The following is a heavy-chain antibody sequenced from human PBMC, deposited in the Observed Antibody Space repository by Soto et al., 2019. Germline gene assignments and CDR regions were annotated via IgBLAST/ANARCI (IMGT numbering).Heavy chain of an antibody. D-gene: IGHD1-1*01. CDR2: MNPNSGNT. CDR3: VFSGRTTGYYYGMDV. J-gene: IGHJ6*02. CDR1: GYTFTSYD. Sequence: ASVKVSCKASGYTFTSYDINWVRQATGQGLEWMGWMNPNSGNTGYAQKFQGRVTMTRNTSISTAYMELSSLRSEDTAVYYCVFSGRTTGYYYGMDVWGQGTTVTVSS. V-gene: IGHV1-8*01.